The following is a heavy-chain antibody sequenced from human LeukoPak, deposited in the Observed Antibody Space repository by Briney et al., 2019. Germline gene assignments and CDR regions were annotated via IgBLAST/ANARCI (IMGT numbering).Heavy chain of an antibody. V-gene: IGHV5-51*01. CDR2: IYPGDSDT. D-gene: IGHD3-22*01. CDR1: GYSFTSYW. Sequence: GESLKISCKGSGYSFTSYWIGWVRQMPGKGLEWMGIIYPGDSDTRYSPSFQGQVTISADKSISTAYLQWSSLKASDTAMYYCARQPNYYDSSGYAFDIWGQGTMVTVSS. CDR3: ARQPNYYDSSGYAFDI. J-gene: IGHJ3*02.